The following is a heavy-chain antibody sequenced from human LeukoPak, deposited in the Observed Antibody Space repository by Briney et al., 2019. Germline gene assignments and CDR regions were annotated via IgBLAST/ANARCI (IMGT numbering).Heavy chain of an antibody. D-gene: IGHD3-10*01. CDR2: IKSKTDGGTT. CDR3: STKTVVRGVITYYYYYMDV. J-gene: IGHJ6*03. Sequence: PGGSLRLSCAASGFTFSNAWMSWVRQAPGKGLEWVGRIKSKTDGGTTDYVAPVKGRFTISRDDSKHTLYLQMNSLKTEDTAAYYCSTKTVVRGVITYYYYYMDVWGKGTTVTVSS. CDR1: GFTFSNAW. V-gene: IGHV3-15*01.